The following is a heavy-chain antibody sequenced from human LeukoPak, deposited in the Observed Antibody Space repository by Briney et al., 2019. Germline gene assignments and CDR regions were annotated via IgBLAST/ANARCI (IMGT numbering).Heavy chain of an antibody. CDR1: GFTFSSYA. CDR2: ISGSGGST. Sequence: PAGSLRLSCTASGFTFSSYAMSWVRQAPGKGLEWVSAISGSGGSTYYADSVKGRFTISRDNSKNTLYLQMNSLRAEDTAVYYCAKGTVPTTVPDYWGQGTLVTVSS. CDR3: AKGTVPTTVPDY. V-gene: IGHV3-23*01. J-gene: IGHJ4*02. D-gene: IGHD4-17*01.